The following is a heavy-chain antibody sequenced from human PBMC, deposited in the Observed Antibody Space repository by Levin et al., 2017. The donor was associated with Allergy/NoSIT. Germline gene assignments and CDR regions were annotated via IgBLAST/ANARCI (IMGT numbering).Heavy chain of an antibody. CDR1: GGSMFDHY. CDR3: ARSPRYCRGDNCYLDC. CDR2: SYIRGSA. V-gene: IGHV4-4*07. Sequence: SETLSLTCIVSGGSMFDHYWSWVRQPAGKGLEWLGRSYIRGSASYSPSLKSRLTLSLDTSKNQFSLRLTSATAADTAVYYCARSPRYCRGDNCYLDCWGQGTLVTVSS. J-gene: IGHJ4*02. D-gene: IGHD2-15*01.